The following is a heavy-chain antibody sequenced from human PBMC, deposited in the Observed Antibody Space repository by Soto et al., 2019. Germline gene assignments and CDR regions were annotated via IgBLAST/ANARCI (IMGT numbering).Heavy chain of an antibody. CDR1: GFTFTTFG. CDR3: ANDLQAYGYYTYYYYGMDV. CDR2: ISYDGHNK. D-gene: IGHD4-17*01. J-gene: IGHJ6*02. V-gene: IGHV3-30*18. Sequence: QVQLVESGGGVVQPGGSLRLSCTASGFTFTTFGIHWVRQAPGKGLEWVALISYDGHNKYYSDSVKGRFTISRDNYKNTPSLQVNGLRAEDTAVYYCANDLQAYGYYTYYYYGMDVWGQGTTGSVS.